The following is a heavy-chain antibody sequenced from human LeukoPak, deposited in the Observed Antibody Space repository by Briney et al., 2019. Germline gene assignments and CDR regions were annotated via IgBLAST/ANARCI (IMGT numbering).Heavy chain of an antibody. Sequence: SQTLSLTCAVSGGSISSGGFSWNWIRQPPGKGLEWIGYIYQSGTTYYNPSLKSRVTISVDRPKNQFSLKLSSVTAADTAVYYCGRGGIAAAASGIDFWGPGTLDPVSS. CDR2: IYQSGTT. CDR1: GGSISSGGFS. V-gene: IGHV4-30-2*01. D-gene: IGHD6-13*01. CDR3: GRGGIAAAASGIDF. J-gene: IGHJ4*02.